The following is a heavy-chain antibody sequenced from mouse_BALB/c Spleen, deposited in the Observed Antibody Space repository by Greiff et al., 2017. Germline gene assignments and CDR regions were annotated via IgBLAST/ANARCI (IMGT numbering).Heavy chain of an antibody. CDR2: IDPANGNT. J-gene: IGHJ4*01. Sequence: VQLKESGAELVKPGASVKLSCTASGFNIKDTYMHWVKQRPEQGLEWIGRIDPANGNTKYDPKFQGKATITADTSSNTAYLQLSSLTSEDTAVYYCARNGNYGYYAMDYWGQGTSVTVSS. CDR3: ARNGNYGYYAMDY. V-gene: IGHV14-3*02. CDR1: GFNIKDTY. D-gene: IGHD2-1*01.